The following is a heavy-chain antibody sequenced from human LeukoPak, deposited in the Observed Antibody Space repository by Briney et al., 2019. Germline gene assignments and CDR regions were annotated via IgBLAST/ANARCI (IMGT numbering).Heavy chain of an antibody. Sequence: SRGSPRPSRAASGFTFSSYGMHWVRQAPGKGLEWVAVIWNDGSNENYADSVKGRFTIPRDNSKNTLYLQMNSLRAEDTAVYYCARDFGGSPFDYWGQGTLVTVSS. CDR2: IWNDGSNE. CDR1: GFTFSSYG. CDR3: ARDFGGSPFDY. V-gene: IGHV3-33*01. J-gene: IGHJ4*02. D-gene: IGHD6-25*01.